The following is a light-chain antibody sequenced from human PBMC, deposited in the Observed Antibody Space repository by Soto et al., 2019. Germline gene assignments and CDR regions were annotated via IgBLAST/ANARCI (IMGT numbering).Light chain of an antibody. J-gene: IGKJ5*01. CDR1: QSVSSY. CDR3: QQRSNWPPIT. Sequence: EIVLTQSPATLSLSPGEIATLSCRASQSVSSYLAWYQQKPGQAPRLLIYDASNRAPGIPARFSGSGSGTDFTLTISSLEPEDFAVYYCQQRSNWPPITFGQGTRLEIK. CDR2: DAS. V-gene: IGKV3-11*01.